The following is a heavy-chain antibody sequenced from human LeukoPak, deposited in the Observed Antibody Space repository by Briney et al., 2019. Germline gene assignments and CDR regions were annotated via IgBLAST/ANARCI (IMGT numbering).Heavy chain of an antibody. CDR2: ISSSGSTI. D-gene: IGHD3-9*01. CDR3: ARNYDVLTGHPYYFDH. Sequence: GGSLRLSSAASGFTFSSYEMNWVRQAPGKGLEWVSYISSSGSTIYYADSVKGRFTISRDNAKNSLYLQMSSLTPEDTAVYYCARNYDVLTGHPYYFDHWGQGILVTVSS. V-gene: IGHV3-48*03. J-gene: IGHJ4*02. CDR1: GFTFSSYE.